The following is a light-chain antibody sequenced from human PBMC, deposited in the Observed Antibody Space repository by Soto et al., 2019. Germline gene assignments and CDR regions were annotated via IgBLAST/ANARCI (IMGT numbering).Light chain of an antibody. Sequence: EIVLTQSPATLSSSPGARATLSCSASQSVSSYLAWYQQKPGQAPRLLIYDASNRATGIPARFSGSGSGTDCTLAISILEPEDVAGCYCQPRSHWPPYTFGQGTKLEIK. V-gene: IGKV3-11*01. CDR3: QPRSHWPPYT. J-gene: IGKJ2*01. CDR1: QSVSSY. CDR2: DAS.